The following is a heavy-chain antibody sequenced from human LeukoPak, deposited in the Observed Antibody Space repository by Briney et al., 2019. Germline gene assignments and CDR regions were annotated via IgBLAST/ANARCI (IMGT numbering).Heavy chain of an antibody. CDR2: IYTSGST. D-gene: IGHD3-10*01. V-gene: IGHV4-61*02. J-gene: IGHJ4*02. CDR1: GGSISSGSYY. CDR3: AGSSGPFDY. Sequence: PSQTLSLTCTVSGGSISSGSYYWSWIRQPAGKGLEWIGRIYTSGSTNYNPSLKSRVTISVDTSKNQFSLKLSSVTAADTAVYYCAGSSGPFDYWGQGTLVTVSS.